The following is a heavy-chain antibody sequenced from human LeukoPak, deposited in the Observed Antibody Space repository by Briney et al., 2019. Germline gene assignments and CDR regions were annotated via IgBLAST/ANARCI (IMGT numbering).Heavy chain of an antibody. CDR3: ARDPPAVSINTYA. J-gene: IGHJ4*02. V-gene: IGHV3-66*01. Sequence: GGSLRLSCAASGFTVGNNYMNWVRQAPGKGLEWVSLIFSHGETSYADSVKGRFTISRDNFKNTLCLQMNGLRVEDTAVYYCARDPPAVSINTYAWGQGTLVTVSS. CDR1: GFTVGNNY. CDR2: IFSHGET. D-gene: IGHD2-8*01.